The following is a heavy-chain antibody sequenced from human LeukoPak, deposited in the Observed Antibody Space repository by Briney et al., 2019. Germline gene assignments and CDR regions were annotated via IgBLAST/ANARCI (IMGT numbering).Heavy chain of an antibody. V-gene: IGHV3-53*01. D-gene: IGHD6-19*01. J-gene: IGHJ4*02. Sequence: GGSLRLSCVASGFAVGSNYMSWVRQAPGKGLEWVSVIYSGGSTYYADSVKGRFTISRDNSKNTLYLQMNSLRAEDTAVYYCARRYSSGWGWAFDYWGQGTLVTVSS. CDR2: IYSGGST. CDR1: GFAVGSNY. CDR3: ARRYSSGWGWAFDY.